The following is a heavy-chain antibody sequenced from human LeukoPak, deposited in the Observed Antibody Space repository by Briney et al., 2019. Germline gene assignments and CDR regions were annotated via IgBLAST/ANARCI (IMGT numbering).Heavy chain of an antibody. Sequence: ASVKVSCKASGGTFSSYAISWVRQAPGQGLEWMGGIIPIFGTANYAQKFQGRVTITTDESTSTAYMELSSLRSEDTAVYYCAREPHCSSTSCQRVWFDPWGQGTLVTVSS. CDR2: IIPIFGTA. CDR3: AREPHCSSTSCQRVWFDP. D-gene: IGHD2-2*01. V-gene: IGHV1-69*05. J-gene: IGHJ5*02. CDR1: GGTFSSYA.